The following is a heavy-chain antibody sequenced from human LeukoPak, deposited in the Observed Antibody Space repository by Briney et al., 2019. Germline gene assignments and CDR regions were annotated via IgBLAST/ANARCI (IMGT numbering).Heavy chain of an antibody. Sequence: GASVKVSCKASGGTFSSYAISWVRQAPGQGLEWMGGIIPIFGTANYAQKFQGRVTITADESTSTAYMELSSLRSEDTAVYYCARIGTLPVRYCSSTSCYMQDSYYYMDVWGKGTTVTVSS. V-gene: IGHV1-69*13. CDR3: ARIGTLPVRYCSSTSCYMQDSYYYMDV. CDR1: GGTFSSYA. CDR2: IIPIFGTA. D-gene: IGHD2-2*02. J-gene: IGHJ6*03.